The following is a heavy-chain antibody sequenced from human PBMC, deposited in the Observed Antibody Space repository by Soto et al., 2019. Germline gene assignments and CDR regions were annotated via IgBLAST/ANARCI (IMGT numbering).Heavy chain of an antibody. CDR3: ARISRQQLVRWFDP. D-gene: IGHD6-13*01. J-gene: IGHJ5*02. Sequence: QVTLKESGPVLVKPTETLTLTCTVSGFSLTNPRMGVSWIRQPPGRALEWLAHIFSNDEKSYTTSLKSRPTISKDTSKSQVVLTMTNMDPVDTATYYCARISRQQLVRWFDPWGQGTLVTVSS. V-gene: IGHV2-26*01. CDR1: GFSLTNPRMG. CDR2: IFSNDEK.